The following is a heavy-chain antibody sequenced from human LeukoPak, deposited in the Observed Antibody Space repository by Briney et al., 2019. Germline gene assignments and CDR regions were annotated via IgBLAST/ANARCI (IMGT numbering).Heavy chain of an antibody. D-gene: IGHD4-23*01. Sequence: PSETLSLTCTVSGGSISSGGYYWSWIRQPPGKGLEWIGYIYHSGSTYYDPSLKSRVTISVDRSKNQFSLKLSSVSAADTAVYYCARDAVVTRRGLGYWGQGTLVTVSS. J-gene: IGHJ4*02. V-gene: IGHV4-30-2*01. CDR3: ARDAVVTRRGLGY. CDR2: IYHSGST. CDR1: GGSISSGGYY.